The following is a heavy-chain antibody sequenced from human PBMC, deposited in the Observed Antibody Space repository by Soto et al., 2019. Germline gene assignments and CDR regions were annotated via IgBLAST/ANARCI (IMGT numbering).Heavy chain of an antibody. Sequence: GGSLRLSCAASGFTFSNAWMNWVRQAPGKGLEWVGRIKSKTYGGTTEYAASVKGRFTISRDDSKSIAYLQMNSLKTEDTAVYYCTSILTGSPDFEYWGQGTLVTVSS. J-gene: IGHJ4*02. CDR1: GFTFSNAW. D-gene: IGHD3-9*01. CDR3: TSILTGSPDFEY. V-gene: IGHV3-15*07. CDR2: IKSKTYGGTT.